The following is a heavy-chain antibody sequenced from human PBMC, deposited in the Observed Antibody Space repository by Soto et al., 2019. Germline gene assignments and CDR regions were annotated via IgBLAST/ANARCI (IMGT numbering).Heavy chain of an antibody. V-gene: IGHV1-18*01. CDR2: ISDHNGDT. CDR3: ARDITGTTEPYFDY. J-gene: IGHJ4*02. D-gene: IGHD1-7*01. Sequence: QVHLVQSGVEVKEPGASVKVSCKASGYTFGISGITWVRQAPGQGLEWLGWISDHNGDTHYAQKLQGRVTMTTDTSTSTAYMELRSLRSDDTAVYYCARDITGTTEPYFDYWGQGTLVTVSS. CDR1: GYTFGISG.